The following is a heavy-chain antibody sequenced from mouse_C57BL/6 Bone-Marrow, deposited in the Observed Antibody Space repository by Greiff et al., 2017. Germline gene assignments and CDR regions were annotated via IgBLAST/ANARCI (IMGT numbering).Heavy chain of an antibody. Sequence: VQLQQSGGDLVKPGGSLKLSCAASGFTFSSYGMSWVRQTPDKRLEWVATISSGGSYTYYPDSVKGRFTISRDNAKNTLYLQMSSLKSEDTAMYYCASFYDGYSYYFDYWGQGTTLTVSS. CDR3: ASFYDGYSYYFDY. J-gene: IGHJ2*01. CDR1: GFTFSSYG. CDR2: ISSGGSYT. D-gene: IGHD2-3*01. V-gene: IGHV5-6*01.